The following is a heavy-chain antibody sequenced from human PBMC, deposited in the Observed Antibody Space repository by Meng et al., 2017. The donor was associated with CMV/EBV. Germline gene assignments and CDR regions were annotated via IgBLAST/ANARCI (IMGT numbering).Heavy chain of an antibody. CDR1: GGSVSSGSYY. V-gene: IGHV4-61*01. D-gene: IGHD4-11*01. CDR2: IYYSGSA. J-gene: IGHJ6*02. CDR3: ARMTTYYYCGMDV. Sequence: GSLRLSCTVSGGSVSSGSYYWSWIRQPPGKGREWIGYIYYSGSANYNPSLKSRVTIPVDTSKNQFSLKLSSVTAADTAVYYCARMTTYYYCGMDVWGQGTTVTVSS.